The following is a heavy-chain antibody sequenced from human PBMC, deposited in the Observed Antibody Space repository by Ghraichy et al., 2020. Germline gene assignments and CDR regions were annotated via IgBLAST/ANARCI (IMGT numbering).Heavy chain of an antibody. CDR3: ASDSASYYYDSSGYAY. J-gene: IGHJ4*02. CDR1: GGSVSSGSYY. Sequence: SETLSLTCTVSGGSVSSGSYYWSWIRQPPGKGLEWIGYIYYSGSTNYNPSLKSRVTISVDTSKNQFSLKLSSVTAADTAVYHCASDSASYYYDSSGYAYWGQGTLVTVSS. V-gene: IGHV4-61*01. D-gene: IGHD3-22*01. CDR2: IYYSGST.